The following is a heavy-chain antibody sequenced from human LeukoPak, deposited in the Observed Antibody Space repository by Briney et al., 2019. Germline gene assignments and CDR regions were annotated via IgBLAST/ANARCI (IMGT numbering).Heavy chain of an antibody. D-gene: IGHD3-22*01. CDR1: GGSISNYY. CDR3: AGIDSSGYPSPRDY. J-gene: IGHJ4*02. CDR2: ICTSGNT. V-gene: IGHV4-4*07. Sequence: PSETLSLTCTVSGGSISNYYWSWIRQPAGKGLEWIGRICTSGNTNYNPSLKNRVTMSVDTSKNQFSLKLSSVTAADTAVYYCAGIDSSGYPSPRDYWGQGTLVTVSS.